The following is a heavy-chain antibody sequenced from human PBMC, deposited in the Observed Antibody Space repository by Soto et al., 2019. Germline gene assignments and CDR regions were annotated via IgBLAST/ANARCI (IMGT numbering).Heavy chain of an antibody. CDR3: ASLGYDSSGYYPGLVNY. CDR2: IYYSGST. J-gene: IGHJ4*02. Sequence: QVQLQESGPGLVKPSQTLSLTCTVSGGSISSGDYYWSWIRQPPGKGLEWIGYIYYSGSTYYNPSLQSRVTISVDTSKNQFSLKLSSVTAADTAVYYCASLGYDSSGYYPGLVNYWGQGTLVTVSS. V-gene: IGHV4-30-4*01. CDR1: GGSISSGDYY. D-gene: IGHD3-22*01.